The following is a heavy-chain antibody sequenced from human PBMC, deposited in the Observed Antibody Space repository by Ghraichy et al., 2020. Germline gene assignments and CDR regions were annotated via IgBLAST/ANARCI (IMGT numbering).Heavy chain of an antibody. CDR1: GFTFSSYG. CDR3: AKDLLVATSGP. Sequence: GGSLRLSCAASGFTFSSYGMHWVRQAPGKGLEWVAVISYDGSNKYYADSVKGRFTISRDNSKNTLYLQMNSLRAEDTAVYYCAKDLLVATSGPWGQGTLVTVSS. J-gene: IGHJ5*02. D-gene: IGHD5-12*01. V-gene: IGHV3-30*18. CDR2: ISYDGSNK.